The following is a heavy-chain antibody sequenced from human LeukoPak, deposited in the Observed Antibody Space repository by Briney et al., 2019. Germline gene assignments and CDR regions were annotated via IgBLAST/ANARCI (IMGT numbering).Heavy chain of an antibody. V-gene: IGHV4-4*07. CDR3: ARDPVRGGLYMDV. Sequence: TPSETLSLTCTVSGGSISSYYWSWIRQPAGKGLEWIGRIYTSGSTNYNPSLKSRVTMSVDTSKNQFSLKLSSVTAAGTAVYYCARDPVRGGLYMDVWGKGTTVTVSS. CDR2: IYTSGST. J-gene: IGHJ6*03. D-gene: IGHD2-15*01. CDR1: GGSISSYY.